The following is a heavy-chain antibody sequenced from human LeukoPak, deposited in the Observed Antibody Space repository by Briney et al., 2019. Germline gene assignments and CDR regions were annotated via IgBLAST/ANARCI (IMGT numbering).Heavy chain of an antibody. CDR2: FDPEDGET. Sequence: GASVKVSCKVSGYTLTELSMHWVRQAPGKGLEWMGGFDPEDGETIYAQKFQGRVTMTEDTSTDTAYMELSSLRSEDTAVYYCATQILPCSTSCYVFDPWGQGTLVTVSS. CDR1: GYTLTELS. CDR3: ATQILPCSTSCYVFDP. D-gene: IGHD2-2*01. V-gene: IGHV1-24*01. J-gene: IGHJ5*02.